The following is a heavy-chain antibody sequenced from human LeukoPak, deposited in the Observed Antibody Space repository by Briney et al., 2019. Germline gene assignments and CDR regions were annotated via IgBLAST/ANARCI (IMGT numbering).Heavy chain of an antibody. D-gene: IGHD6-13*01. CDR1: GYTFTSYG. Sequence: ASVNVSCKASGYTFTSYGISWVRQAPGQGLEWMGWISAYNGNTNYAQKLQGRVTMTTDTSTSTAYMELRSLRSDDTAVYYCARSPQQLVPFDYWGQGTLVTVSS. CDR3: ARSPQQLVPFDY. V-gene: IGHV1-18*04. CDR2: ISAYNGNT. J-gene: IGHJ4*02.